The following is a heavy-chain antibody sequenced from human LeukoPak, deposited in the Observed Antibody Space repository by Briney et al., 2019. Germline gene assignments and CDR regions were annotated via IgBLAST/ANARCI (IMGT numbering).Heavy chain of an antibody. Sequence: GGSLRLSCAASGFTFSDYYMSWIRQAPGEGLEWVSYISSSGSTIYYADSVKGRFTISRDNAKNSVYLQMNSLRVEDTAIYYCARDRGSYRPIDYWGQGTLVTVSS. CDR2: ISSSGSTI. D-gene: IGHD1-26*01. CDR1: GFTFSDYY. CDR3: ARDRGSYRPIDY. V-gene: IGHV3-11*04. J-gene: IGHJ4*02.